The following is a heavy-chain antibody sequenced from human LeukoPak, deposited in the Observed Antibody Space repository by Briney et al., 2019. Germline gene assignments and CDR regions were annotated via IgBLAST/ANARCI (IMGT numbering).Heavy chain of an antibody. CDR3: ARGSHAWYGQYYFYF. J-gene: IGHJ4*02. CDR2: IYYFGTT. D-gene: IGHD6-13*01. CDR1: GGSIIDSSYY. V-gene: IGHV4-39*07. Sequence: SETLSLTCTVSGGSIIDSSYYWGWIRQPPGKGLEWIGNIYYFGTTLHNPSLKSRVTMSVDTSKNQFSLKLSSVAAADTAVYYCARGSHAWYGQYYFYFWGQGALVTVSS.